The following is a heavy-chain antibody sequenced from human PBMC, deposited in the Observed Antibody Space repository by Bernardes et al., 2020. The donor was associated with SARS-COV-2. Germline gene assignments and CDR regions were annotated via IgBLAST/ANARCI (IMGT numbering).Heavy chain of an antibody. D-gene: IGHD6-19*01. J-gene: IGHJ4*02. CDR3: ARVRGSGNTMGFFDD. Sequence: GGSLRLSCAASRFTFSNYEMNWVRQAPGKGLEWVSYISKSGSNVYYTHSVKGRFTISRDNAKNSLSLQMNSLRAEDTAVYYCARVRGSGNTMGFFDDWGQGSLVTVSS. V-gene: IGHV3-48*03. CDR2: ISKSGSNV. CDR1: RFTFSNYE.